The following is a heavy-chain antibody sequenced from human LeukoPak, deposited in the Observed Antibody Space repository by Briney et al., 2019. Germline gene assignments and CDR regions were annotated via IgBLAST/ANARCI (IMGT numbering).Heavy chain of an antibody. Sequence: SETLSLTCGVSGASISSYYWSWIRQPPGKGLEWIGYIYYSGSTNYNPSLKSRVTMSLDTSKSQFSLNLSSVTAADTAVYYCARGRGWLQSTPFDYWGQGTLVTVSS. V-gene: IGHV4-59*01. D-gene: IGHD5-24*01. CDR2: IYYSGST. CDR1: GASISSYY. J-gene: IGHJ4*02. CDR3: ARGRGWLQSTPFDY.